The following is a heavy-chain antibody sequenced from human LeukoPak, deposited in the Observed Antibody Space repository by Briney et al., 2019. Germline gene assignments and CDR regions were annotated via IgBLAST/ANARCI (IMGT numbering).Heavy chain of an antibody. CDR2: IIPIFGTA. V-gene: IGHV1-69*01. CDR1: GGTFSSYA. D-gene: IGHD3-10*01. CDR3: AREWSSYYYGSGREVYFDY. Sequence: ASVWVSCKASGGTFSSYAISWVRQAPGQGREWMGGIIPIFGTANYAQKFQGRVTITADESTSTAYMELSRLRSDDTAVYYCAREWSSYYYGSGREVYFDYWGQGTLVTVSS. J-gene: IGHJ4*02.